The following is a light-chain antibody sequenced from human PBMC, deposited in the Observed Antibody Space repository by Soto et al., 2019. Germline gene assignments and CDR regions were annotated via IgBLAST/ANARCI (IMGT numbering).Light chain of an antibody. CDR1: SSDVSGYNY. CDR2: EVS. Sequence: QSALTQPASVSGSPGQSITISCTGTSSDVSGYNYVSWYQQHPGKAPKLMLYEVSNRPSGVSNRFSGSKSGNTASLTISGLQAEDEADYYCSSYTSSSTRVFGGGTKVTVL. V-gene: IGLV2-14*01. J-gene: IGLJ3*02. CDR3: SSYTSSSTRV.